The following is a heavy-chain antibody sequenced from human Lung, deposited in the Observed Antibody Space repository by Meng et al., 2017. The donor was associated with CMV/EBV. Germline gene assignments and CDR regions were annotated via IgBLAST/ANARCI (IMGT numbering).Heavy chain of an antibody. CDR2: ISSSSYI. V-gene: IGHV3-21*01. Sequence: GGSLRLXXSASGFTFSSYSLTWVRQAPGQGLEWVPSISSSSYIYYADSVKGRFTISRNNAKNSLYLQMNSLRAEETAVYYCASPYCYASRGAFDIWGRGTMVTVSS. CDR3: ASPYCYASRGAFDI. D-gene: IGHD3-22*01. J-gene: IGHJ3*02. CDR1: GFTFSSYS.